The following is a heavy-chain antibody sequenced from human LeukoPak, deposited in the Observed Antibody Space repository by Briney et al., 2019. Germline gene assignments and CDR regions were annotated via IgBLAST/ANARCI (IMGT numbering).Heavy chain of an antibody. CDR1: GYTFTSYY. V-gene: IGHV1-46*01. D-gene: IGHD3-16*01. CDR2: INPSGGST. Sequence: ASVKVSCKASGYTFTSYYMHWVRQAPGQGLEWMGIINPSGGSTSYAQKFQGRVTMTRDMSTSTVYMELSRLTSDDTAVYFCATWGLHFDIWGQGTMVTIAS. J-gene: IGHJ3*02. CDR3: ATWGLHFDI.